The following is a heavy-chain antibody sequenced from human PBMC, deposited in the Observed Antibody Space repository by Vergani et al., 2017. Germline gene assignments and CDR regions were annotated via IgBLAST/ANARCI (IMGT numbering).Heavy chain of an antibody. V-gene: IGHV1-2*02. CDR3: ARELSDIVVVVAATRDAFDI. Sequence: QVQLVQSGSELKKPGASVKVSCKASGYTFTGYYMHWVRQAPGQGLEWMGWINPNSGGTNYAQKFQGRVTMTRDTSISTAYMELSRLRSDDTAVYYCARELSDIVVVVAATRDAFDIWGQGTMVTVSS. CDR1: GYTFTGYY. CDR2: INPNSGGT. D-gene: IGHD2-15*01. J-gene: IGHJ3*02.